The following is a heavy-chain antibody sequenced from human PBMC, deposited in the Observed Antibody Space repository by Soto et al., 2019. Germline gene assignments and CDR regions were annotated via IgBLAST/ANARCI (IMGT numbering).Heavy chain of an antibody. Sequence: SETLSLTCAVYGGSFSGYYWSWIRQPPGKGLEWIGEINHSGSTNYNPSLKSRVTISVDTSKNQFSLKLSSVTAADTAVYYCARPQVTRKLTQKSIAVAGHGFDYWGQGTLVTVSS. V-gene: IGHV4-34*01. J-gene: IGHJ4*02. CDR3: ARPQVTRKLTQKSIAVAGHGFDY. CDR1: GGSFSGYY. CDR2: INHSGST. D-gene: IGHD6-19*01.